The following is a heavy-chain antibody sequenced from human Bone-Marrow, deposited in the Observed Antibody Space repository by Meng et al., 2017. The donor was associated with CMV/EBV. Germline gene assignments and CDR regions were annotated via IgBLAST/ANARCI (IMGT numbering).Heavy chain of an antibody. CDR1: GFTFSSYE. Sequence: GGSLRLSCAASGFTFSSYEMNWVRQAPGKGLEWVSYISSSGSTIYYADSVKGRFTISRDNAKNSLYLQMNSLRAEDTAVYYCARVGQFVAAFVIWGPGKRVT. CDR2: ISSSGSTI. V-gene: IGHV3-48*03. CDR3: ARVGQFVAAFVI. D-gene: IGHD3-10*01. J-gene: IGHJ3*02.